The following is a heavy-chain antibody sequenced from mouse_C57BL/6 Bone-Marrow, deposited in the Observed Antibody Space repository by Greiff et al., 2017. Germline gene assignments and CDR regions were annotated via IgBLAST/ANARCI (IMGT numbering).Heavy chain of an antibody. CDR2: ISDGGSYT. V-gene: IGHV5-4*01. J-gene: IGHJ3*01. CDR3: ARVDYDPFAY. D-gene: IGHD2-4*01. CDR1: GFTFSSYA. Sequence: EVQVVESGGGLVKPGGSLKLSCAASGFTFSSYAMSWVRQTPEKRLEWVATISDGGSYTYYPDNVKGRFTISRDNAKNNLYLQMSHLKSEDTAMYYCARVDYDPFAYWGQGTLVTVSA.